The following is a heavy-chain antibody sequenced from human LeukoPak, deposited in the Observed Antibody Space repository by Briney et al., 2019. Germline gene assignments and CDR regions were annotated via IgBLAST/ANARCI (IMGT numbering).Heavy chain of an antibody. J-gene: IGHJ6*03. CDR1: GFPFSTNW. D-gene: IGHD6-25*01. CDR3: ATDPRLKFYYYYYMDV. CDR2: IKADGNEN. V-gene: IGHV3-7*03. Sequence: PGGSLRLSCIASGFPFSTNWMTWVRQAPGKGLEWVANIKADGNENDYVASVKGRFTISRDNAKNSLYLQMNSLRAEDTAVYYCATDPRLKFYYYYYMDVWGKGTTVTVSS.